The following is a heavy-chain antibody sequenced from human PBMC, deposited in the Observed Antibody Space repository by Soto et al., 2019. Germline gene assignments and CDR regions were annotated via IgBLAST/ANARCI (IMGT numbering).Heavy chain of an antibody. CDR1: GFTFSRVS. V-gene: IGHV3-21*06. Sequence: PGGSLRLSCEASGFTFSRVSMNWVRQAPGKGLEWVSSISSTTNYIYYGDSTKGRFTISRDNAKNSLYLEMNSLRAEDTAVYYCARESEDLTSNFDYWGQGTLVTVSS. CDR3: ARESEDLTSNFDY. J-gene: IGHJ4*02. CDR2: ISSTTNYI.